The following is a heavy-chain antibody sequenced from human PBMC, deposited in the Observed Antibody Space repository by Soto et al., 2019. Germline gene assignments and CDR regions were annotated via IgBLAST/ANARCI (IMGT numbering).Heavy chain of an antibody. CDR1: GYSFTTYW. CDR3: ASLGRGSSSIDYFDY. J-gene: IGHJ4*02. CDR2: IYPGDSEI. D-gene: IGHD6-6*01. V-gene: IGHV5-51*01. Sequence: GESLKISCQASGYSFTTYWIAWVRQTPGRGLEWMGIIYPGDSEIKYSPSFDGRFTISRDNSKNTLYLQMNSLRAEDTAVYYCASLGRGSSSIDYFDYWGQGTLVTVSS.